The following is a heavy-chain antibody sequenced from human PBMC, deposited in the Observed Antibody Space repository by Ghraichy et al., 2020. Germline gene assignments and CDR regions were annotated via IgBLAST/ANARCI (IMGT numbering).Heavy chain of an antibody. D-gene: IGHD1-1*01. CDR1: GGSISSSSYY. V-gene: IGHV4-39*07. CDR3: ARAPYTPNFDY. J-gene: IGHJ4*02. CDR2: IYYSGST. Sequence: SETLSLTCTVSGGSISSSSYYWGWIRQPPGKGLEWIGSIYYSGSTYYNPSLKSRVTISVDTSKNQFSLKLSSVTAADTAVYYCARAPYTPNFDYWGQGTLVTVSS.